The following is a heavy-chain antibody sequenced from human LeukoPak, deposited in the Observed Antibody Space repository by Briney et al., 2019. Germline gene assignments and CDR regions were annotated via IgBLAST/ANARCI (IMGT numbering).Heavy chain of an antibody. CDR3: ARDLLDSFDI. CDR2: TYYRSKWFN. J-gene: IGHJ3*02. Sequence: QTLSPTCAISGDSFSSNSAAWNWIRQSPSRGLEWLGTTYYRSKWFNDYAVSVKSRITINPETSKNQFSLQLNPVTPEDTAVYYWARDLLDSFDIWGQGTMVTVSS. CDR1: GDSFSSNSAA. V-gene: IGHV6-1*01.